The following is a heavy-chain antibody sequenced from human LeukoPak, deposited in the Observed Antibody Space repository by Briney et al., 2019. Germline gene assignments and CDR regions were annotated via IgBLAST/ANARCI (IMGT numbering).Heavy chain of an antibody. D-gene: IGHD3-3*01. V-gene: IGHV1-69*04. Sequence: GASVKVSCKASGGTFSSYAISWVRQAPRQGLEWMGRIIPILGIANYAQKFQGRVTITADKSMSTAYMELSSLRSEDTAVYYCARDFKEWSADYWGQGTLVTVSS. CDR2: IIPILGIA. J-gene: IGHJ4*02. CDR1: GGTFSSYA. CDR3: ARDFKEWSADY.